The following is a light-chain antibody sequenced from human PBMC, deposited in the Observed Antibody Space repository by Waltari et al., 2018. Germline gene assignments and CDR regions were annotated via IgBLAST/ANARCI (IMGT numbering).Light chain of an antibody. CDR3: QQYYSIPYT. CDR1: QGIGRY. V-gene: IGKV1-8*01. CDR2: AAS. J-gene: IGKJ2*01. Sequence: AIRITQSPSSLPASTGDRVPISCRASQGIGRYLAWYQQKPGRAPNLLIYAASPLQSGVPSRFSGGGSGTDFTLTISSLQAEDVAVYYCQQYYSIPYTFGQGTKLEIK.